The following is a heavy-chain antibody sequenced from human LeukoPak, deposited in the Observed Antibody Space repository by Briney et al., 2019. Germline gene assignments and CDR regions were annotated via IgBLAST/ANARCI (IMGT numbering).Heavy chain of an antibody. D-gene: IGHD5-12*01. Sequence: ASVKVSCKASGYTFTDYYMHWVRQAPGRGLEWMGWVYPKSGGTEYAQKFQGRVTVTRDTSTSTAYMELSGLTSDDTAMYYCARDPGLADIDFDYWGQGTLVTVSS. V-gene: IGHV1-2*02. CDR3: ARDPGLADIDFDY. J-gene: IGHJ4*02. CDR1: GYTFTDYY. CDR2: VYPKSGGT.